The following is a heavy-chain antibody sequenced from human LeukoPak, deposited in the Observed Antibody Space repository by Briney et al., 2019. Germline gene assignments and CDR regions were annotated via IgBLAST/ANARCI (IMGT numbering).Heavy chain of an antibody. D-gene: IGHD3-10*01. Sequence: GGSLRLSCAASGFTVSSNYMSWVRQAPGKGPEWVSVIYSGGSTYYADSVKGRFTISRDNSKNTLYLQMNSLRAEDTAVYYCARGPYYGSGSYSWGQGTLVTVSS. CDR1: GFTVSSNY. CDR2: IYSGGST. CDR3: ARGPYYGSGSYS. J-gene: IGHJ4*02. V-gene: IGHV3-53*01.